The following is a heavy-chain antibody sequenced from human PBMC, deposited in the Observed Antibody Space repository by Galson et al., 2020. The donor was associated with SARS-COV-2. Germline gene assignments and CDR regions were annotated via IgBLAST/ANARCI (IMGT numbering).Heavy chain of an antibody. Sequence: SLKISCAASGFTFDDYAMHWVRQAPGKGLEWVSGISWNSGSIGYADSVKGRFTISRDNAKNSLYLQMNSLRAEDTALYYCANLGQLDYYYYMDVWGKGTTVTVSS. J-gene: IGHJ6*03. V-gene: IGHV3-9*01. CDR2: ISWNSGSI. D-gene: IGHD1-1*01. CDR3: ANLGQLDYYYYMDV. CDR1: GFTFDDYA.